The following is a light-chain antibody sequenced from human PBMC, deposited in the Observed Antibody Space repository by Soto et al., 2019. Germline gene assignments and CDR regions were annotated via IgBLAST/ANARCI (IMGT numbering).Light chain of an antibody. CDR2: AAS. V-gene: IGKV1-27*01. J-gene: IGKJ4*01. CDR1: QGISTY. Sequence: DIQMTQSPSSLSASVGDRVTITCRARQGISTYLAWYQQKPGKVPKLLIYAASTLQSGVPSRFSGSGSGTDFTLTISSLQPEDVATYYCQKYTSVPLTFGGGTKVEIK. CDR3: QKYTSVPLT.